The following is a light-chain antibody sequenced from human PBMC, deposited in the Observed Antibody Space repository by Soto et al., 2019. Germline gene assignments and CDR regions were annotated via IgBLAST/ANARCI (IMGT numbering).Light chain of an antibody. Sequence: QSALAQPSSVSGSPGQSITISCTGTSTDVGGYNYVSWYQHHSGKAPKLLIYEVTNRPSGISDRFSGSKSGNTASLTITGLQPEDEASYYCTSYTITHIPVIFGGGTKLTVL. CDR2: EVT. J-gene: IGLJ2*01. CDR3: TSYTITHIPVI. CDR1: STDVGGYNY. V-gene: IGLV2-14*01.